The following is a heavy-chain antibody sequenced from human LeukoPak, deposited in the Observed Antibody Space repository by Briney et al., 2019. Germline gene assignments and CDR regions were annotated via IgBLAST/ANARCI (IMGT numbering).Heavy chain of an antibody. D-gene: IGHD6-13*01. CDR2: INAGNGNT. J-gene: IGHJ4*02. V-gene: IGHV1-3*01. CDR1: GYTFTSYA. Sequence: ASVMVSCKASGYTFTSYAMHWVRQAPGQRLEWMGWINAGNGNTKYSQKFQGRVTITRDTSASTAYMELSSLRSEDTAVYYCATPGDGQQLVPAYWGQGTLVTVSS. CDR3: ATPGDGQQLVPAY.